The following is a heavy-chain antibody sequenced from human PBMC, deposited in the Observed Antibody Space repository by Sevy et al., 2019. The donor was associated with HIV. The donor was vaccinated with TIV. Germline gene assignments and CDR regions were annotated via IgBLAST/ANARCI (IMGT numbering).Heavy chain of an antibody. CDR3: ARRIAAAGTRQYAFDI. J-gene: IGHJ3*02. V-gene: IGHV4-39*01. CDR1: GGSISSSSYY. CDR2: IYYSGST. Sequence: SETLSLTCTVSGGSISSSSYYWGWIRQPPGKGLEWSGSIYYSGSTYYNPSLKSRVTISVDTSKNQFSLKLSSVTAADTAVYYCARRIAAAGTRQYAFDIWGQGTMVTVSS. D-gene: IGHD6-13*01.